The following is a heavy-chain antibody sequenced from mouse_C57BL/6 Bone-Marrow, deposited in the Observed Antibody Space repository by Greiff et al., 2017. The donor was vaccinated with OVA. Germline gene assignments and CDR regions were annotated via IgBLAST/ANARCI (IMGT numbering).Heavy chain of an antibody. J-gene: IGHJ2*01. D-gene: IGHD2-4*01. V-gene: IGHV1-19*01. CDR3: AVGLRRRYYFDY. Sequence: EVQLQPSGPVLVKPGASVTMSCKASGYTFTDYYMNWVKQSHGKSLEWIGVLNPYNGGTSYNKKFKGKATLTVDKYSRTADMELNSLTSEDSAVYYWAVGLRRRYYFDYWGQGTTLTVSS. CDR2: LNPYNGGT. CDR1: GYTFTDYY.